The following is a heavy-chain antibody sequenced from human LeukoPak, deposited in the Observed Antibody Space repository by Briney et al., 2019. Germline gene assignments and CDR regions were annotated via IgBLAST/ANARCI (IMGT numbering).Heavy chain of an antibody. CDR1: GFDVSSHH. CDR2: TYTRGNS. Sequence: PGGSLRLSCAASGFDVSSHHMVWVRQAPGKGLEWVSVTYTRGNSYYTDSVKGRFIISRDTSKNTMDLQMNSLRAEDTAVYYCAKGTDIVVVTAINYWGQGTLVTVSS. CDR3: AKGTDIVVVTAINY. D-gene: IGHD2-21*02. V-gene: IGHV3-53*01. J-gene: IGHJ4*02.